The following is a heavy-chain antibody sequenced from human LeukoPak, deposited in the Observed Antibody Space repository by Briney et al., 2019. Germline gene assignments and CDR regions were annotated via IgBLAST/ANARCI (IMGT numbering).Heavy chain of an antibody. J-gene: IGHJ4*02. CDR3: AKQYDFWSGHRYYFDY. D-gene: IGHD3-3*01. CDR2: ISSSSSYI. V-gene: IGHV3-21*04. Sequence: GGSLRLSRAASGFTFSSYSMNWVRQAPGKGLEWVSSISSSSSYIYYADSVKGRFTISRDNAKNSLYLQMNSLRAEDTAVYYCAKQYDFWSGHRYYFDYWGQGTLVTVSS. CDR1: GFTFSSYS.